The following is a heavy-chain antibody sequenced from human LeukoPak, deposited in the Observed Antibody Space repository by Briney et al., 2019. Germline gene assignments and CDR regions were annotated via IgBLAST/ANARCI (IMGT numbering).Heavy chain of an antibody. CDR3: ARDYYGSGTYSSFDY. D-gene: IGHD3-10*01. J-gene: IGHJ4*02. CDR1: GFPFSSYA. V-gene: IGHV3-30-3*01. Sequence: GGSLRLSCAASGFPFSSYAMHWVRQAPGEGLEGVTFISYDGSNKYYADSVKGRFTISRDNSKNTLYLQMNSLRAEDTAVYYCARDYYGSGTYSSFDYWGQGTLVTVSS. CDR2: ISYDGSNK.